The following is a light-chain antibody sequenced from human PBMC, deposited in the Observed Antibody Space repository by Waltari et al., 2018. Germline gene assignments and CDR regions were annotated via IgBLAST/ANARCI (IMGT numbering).Light chain of an antibody. CDR3: CSYAGSSLYV. CDR2: SVS. J-gene: IGLJ1*01. Sequence: QSALTQPASVSGSPGQSIAISCTGSSSDIGAYPFVSWYQQHPGKAPKLIISSVSERPSGVSNRFSGSKSGNTASLTISGLHPEDEADYYCCSYAGSSLYVFGTGTKLTVL. CDR1: SSDIGAYPF. V-gene: IGLV2-23*02.